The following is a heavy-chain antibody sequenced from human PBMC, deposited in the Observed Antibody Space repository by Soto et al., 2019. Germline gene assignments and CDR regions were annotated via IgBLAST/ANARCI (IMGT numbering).Heavy chain of an antibody. CDR3: AREITNYYYDSSGYSSYYATDV. V-gene: IGHV4-31*03. D-gene: IGHD3-22*01. J-gene: IGHJ6*02. Sequence: PWETLSLTCTVSGGSISSGGYYWSWIRQHPGKGLEWIGYIYYSGSTYYNPSLKSRVTISVDTSKNQFSLKLSSVTAADTAVYYCAREITNYYYDSSGYSSYYATDVCGQATTVTVS. CDR2: IYYSGST. CDR1: GGSISSGGYY.